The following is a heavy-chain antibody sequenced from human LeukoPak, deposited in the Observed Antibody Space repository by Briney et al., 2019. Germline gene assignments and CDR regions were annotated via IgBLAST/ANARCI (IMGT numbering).Heavy chain of an antibody. CDR2: IYYSGST. CDR3: ARHTPPKTYYEFWSAYVFFFAFDV. J-gene: IGHJ3*01. CDR1: GGSFSSSTSY. Sequence: PSETLSPTCTVSGGSFSSSTSYWGWIRQPPGKGLEWIGTIYYSGSTYYNPSLKSRVTISVDTSKSQFSLNLTSVTATDTAVYYCARHTPPKTYYEFWSAYVFFFAFDVWGHGTMVTVSS. D-gene: IGHD3-3*01. V-gene: IGHV4-39*01.